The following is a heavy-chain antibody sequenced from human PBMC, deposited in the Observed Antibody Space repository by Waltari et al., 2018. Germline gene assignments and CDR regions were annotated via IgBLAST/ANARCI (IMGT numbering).Heavy chain of an antibody. CDR2: ISSSSSTI. CDR1: GFTFSSYS. J-gene: IGHJ5*02. CDR3: ARWAGSVNDWFDP. D-gene: IGHD3-10*01. Sequence: EVQLVESGGGLVQPGGSLRLSCAASGFTFSSYSMNWVRQAPGKGLEWVSYISSSSSTIYYADSVKGRFTISRDNAKNSLYLQMNSLRAEDTAVYYCARWAGSVNDWFDPWGQGTLVTVSS. V-gene: IGHV3-48*01.